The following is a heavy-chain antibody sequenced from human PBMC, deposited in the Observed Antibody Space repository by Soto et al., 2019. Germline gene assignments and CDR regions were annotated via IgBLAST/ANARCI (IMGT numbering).Heavy chain of an antibody. CDR1: GSRFSDFA. D-gene: IGHD5-12*01. V-gene: IGHV3-23*01. Sequence: GGSLRLSCAASGSRFSDFAMTWVRQAPGRGLEWVSAITGTASSTYYADSVKGRFTISRDNSKNTLYPQINSLRAEDTAIYYCAKGAEGYVVSSLDSWGQGTLVTVSS. CDR2: ITGTASST. J-gene: IGHJ4*02. CDR3: AKGAEGYVVSSLDS.